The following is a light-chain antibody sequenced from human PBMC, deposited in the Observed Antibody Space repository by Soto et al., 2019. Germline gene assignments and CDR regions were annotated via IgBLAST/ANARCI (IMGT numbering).Light chain of an antibody. J-gene: IGKJ4*01. CDR2: GAS. V-gene: IGKV3-15*01. Sequence: EILMTQSPSPLAVSPGERATLSCRASPSGSRNLAWYQHKPGQAPRLLIYGASTRATGIPARFSGSGSGTEFTLTISSLQSEDFAVYYCQQYNKWPPYPLPFGGGTKVDIK. CDR3: QQYNKWPPYPLP. CDR1: PSGSRN.